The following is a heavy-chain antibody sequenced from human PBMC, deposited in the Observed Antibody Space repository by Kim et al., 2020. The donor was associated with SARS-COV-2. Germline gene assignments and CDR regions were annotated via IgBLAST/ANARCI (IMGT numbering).Heavy chain of an antibody. CDR1: GYTFTSYY. Sequence: ASVKVSCKASGYTFTSYYMHWVRQAPGQGLEWMGIINPSGGSTSYAQKFQGRVTMTRDTSTSTVYMELSSLRSEDTAVYYCARDIKLVTVLLWYGEFAFDYWGHRTLVTVSS. J-gene: IGHJ4*01. CDR3: ARDIKLVTVLLWYGEFAFDY. D-gene: IGHD3-10*01. CDR2: INPSGGST. V-gene: IGHV1-46*01.